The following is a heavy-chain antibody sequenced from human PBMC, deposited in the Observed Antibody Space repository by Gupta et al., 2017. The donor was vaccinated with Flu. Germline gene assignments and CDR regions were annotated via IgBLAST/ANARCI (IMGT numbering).Heavy chain of an antibody. CDR3: ARVAVVVPAAMDY. D-gene: IGHD2-2*01. V-gene: IGHV3-72*01. CDR2: VRKKVNSYTT. Sequence: GLEWVARVRKKVNSYTTEYAASVKGRFTISRDDSKNSLFLQMDSLKTEDTAVYYCARVAVVVPAAMDYWGQGTLVTVSS. J-gene: IGHJ4*02.